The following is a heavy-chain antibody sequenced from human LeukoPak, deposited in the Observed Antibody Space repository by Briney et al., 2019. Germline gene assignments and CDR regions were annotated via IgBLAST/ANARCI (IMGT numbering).Heavy chain of an antibody. D-gene: IGHD3-22*01. CDR1: GITLSNYG. CDR3: ARAEFQAYYYDSSGYYPDY. CDR2: ISDSGGRT. V-gene: IGHV3-23*01. J-gene: IGHJ4*02. Sequence: PGGSLRLSCAVSGITLSNYGMSWVRQAPGKGLEWVAGISDSGGRTNYADSVKGRFTISRDNSKNTLYLQMNSLRAEDTAVYYCARAEFQAYYYDSSGYYPDYWGQGTLVTVSS.